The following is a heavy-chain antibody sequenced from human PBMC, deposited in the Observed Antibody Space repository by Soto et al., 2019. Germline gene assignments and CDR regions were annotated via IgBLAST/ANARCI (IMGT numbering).Heavy chain of an antibody. D-gene: IGHD2-15*01. CDR3: ARDPSERYCSGGSCYRAYYFDY. Sequence: QVQLQESGPGLVKPSQTLSLTCTVSGGSISSGGYYWSWIRQHPGKGLEWIGYIYYSGSTYYNPSLQSRVTISVDTSKNQFSLKLSSVTAADTAVYYCARDPSERYCSGGSCYRAYYFDYWGQGTLVTVSS. J-gene: IGHJ4*02. CDR1: GGSISSGGYY. CDR2: IYYSGST. V-gene: IGHV4-31*03.